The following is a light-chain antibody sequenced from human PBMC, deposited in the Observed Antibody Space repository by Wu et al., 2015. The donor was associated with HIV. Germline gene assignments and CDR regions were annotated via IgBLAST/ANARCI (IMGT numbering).Light chain of an antibody. CDR1: QDIRED. J-gene: IGKJ1*01. V-gene: IGKV1-6*01. CDR2: GAS. CDR3: LQDYDYPRA. Sequence: IQMTQSPSTLSASVGDTVTISCRASQDIREDLGWYQQQPGRAPKLLIYGASSLHTGVPSRFSGSGSGTDFTLTISNLQPEDFATYYCLQDYDYPRAFGQGTRVQI.